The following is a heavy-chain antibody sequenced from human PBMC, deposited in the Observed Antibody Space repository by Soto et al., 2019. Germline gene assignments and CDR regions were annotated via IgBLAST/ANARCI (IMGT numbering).Heavy chain of an antibody. J-gene: IGHJ4*02. V-gene: IGHV3-48*01. CDR1: GFTFSSYS. Sequence: EVQLVESGGGLVQPGGSLRLSCAASGFTFSSYSMNWVSQAPGKGLEWVSYISSSSSTIYYADSVKGLFTISRDNDKNSLYLQMNRLRAEDTAVYYCARAKYYGSPGDFDYRGQGTLVTVSS. CDR3: ARAKYYGSPGDFDY. CDR2: ISSSSSTI. D-gene: IGHD3-10*01.